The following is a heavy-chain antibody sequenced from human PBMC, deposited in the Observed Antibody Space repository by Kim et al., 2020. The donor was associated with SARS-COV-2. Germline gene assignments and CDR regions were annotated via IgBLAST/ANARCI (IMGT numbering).Heavy chain of an antibody. CDR2: ISYDGSNK. Sequence: GGSLRLSCAVSGFTFSSYGMHWVRQAPGKGLEWVAVISYDGSNKYYADSVKGRFTISRDNSKNTLYLQMNSLRAEDTAVYYCAKVDLRRDGYNPETFDY. V-gene: IGHV3-30*18. J-gene: IGHJ4*01. D-gene: IGHD5-12*01. CDR3: AKVDLRRDGYNPETFDY. CDR1: GFTFSSYG.